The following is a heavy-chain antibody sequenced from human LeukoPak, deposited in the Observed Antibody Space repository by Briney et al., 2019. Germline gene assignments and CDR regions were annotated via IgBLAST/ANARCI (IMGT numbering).Heavy chain of an antibody. J-gene: IGHJ4*02. CDR2: IWYDGSNK. Sequence: GGSLRPSCAASGFTFSSYGMHWVRQAPGKGLEWMAVIWYDGSNKYYADSVKGRFTISRDNSKNTLYLQMNSLRAEDTAVYYCARIYGSGSSKSDNFDYWGQGTLVTVSS. CDR3: ARIYGSGSSKSDNFDY. D-gene: IGHD3-10*01. CDR1: GFTFSSYG. V-gene: IGHV3-33*01.